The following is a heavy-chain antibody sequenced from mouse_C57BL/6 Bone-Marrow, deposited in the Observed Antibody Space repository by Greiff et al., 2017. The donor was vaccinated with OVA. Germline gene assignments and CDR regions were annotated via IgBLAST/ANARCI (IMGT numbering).Heavy chain of an antibody. D-gene: IGHD1-1*01. CDR1: GFNIKDYY. V-gene: IGHV14-2*01. CDR3: ARSLLPV. CDR2: IDPEDGET. J-gene: IGHJ1*03. Sequence: VQLQQSGAELVKPGASVKLSCTASGFNIKDYYMHWVKQRTEQGLEWIGRIDPEDGETKYAPTFQGKATITADTSSNTAYMQLSSLTSECTAVYYCARSLLPVGCTGTTVTVSA.